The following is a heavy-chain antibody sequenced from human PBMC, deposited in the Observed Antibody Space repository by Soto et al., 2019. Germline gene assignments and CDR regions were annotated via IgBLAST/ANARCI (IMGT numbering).Heavy chain of an antibody. CDR1: GFTFSIYA. J-gene: IGHJ4*02. CDR3: AKGRYYYDSSGYYHY. Sequence: GGSLRLSCAASGFTFSIYAMTWVRQSPGKGLEWVSSMSRTGDNTYYADSVKGRFTISRDNSKNTLYLQMNSLRAEDTAVYYCAKGRYYYDSSGYYHYWGQGTLVTVSS. V-gene: IGHV3-23*01. D-gene: IGHD3-22*01. CDR2: MSRTGDNT.